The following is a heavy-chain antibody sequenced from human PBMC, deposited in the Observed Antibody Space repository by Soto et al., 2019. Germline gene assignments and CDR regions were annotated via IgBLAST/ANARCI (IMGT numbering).Heavy chain of an antibody. CDR3: ARSEESNDSSGYSRVCYYGMDV. Sequence: TLSLPCTVSGGSISSGGYYWSWIRQHPGKGLEWIGYIYCSGSTYYNPSLKSRVTISVDTSKNQFSLKLSSVTAADTAVYYCARSEESNDSSGYSRVCYYGMDVWGQGTTVTVSS. V-gene: IGHV4-31*03. CDR2: IYCSGST. J-gene: IGHJ6*02. D-gene: IGHD3-22*01. CDR1: GGSISSGGYY.